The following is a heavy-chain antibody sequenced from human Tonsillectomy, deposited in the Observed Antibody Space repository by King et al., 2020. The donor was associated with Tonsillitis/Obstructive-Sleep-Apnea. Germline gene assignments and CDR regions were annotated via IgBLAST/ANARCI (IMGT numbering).Heavy chain of an antibody. CDR3: AVGYCTSTSCFGLDY. CDR1: GFTFSSYG. J-gene: IGHJ4*01. D-gene: IGHD2-2*01. Sequence: VQLVESGGGVVQPGGSLRLSCAASGFTFSSYGMHGVRQAPGKGLEGVAVIWYDGSNKYHADSVKGRFTISRDSSKNTLYLQMNSLRAEDTAVYYCAVGYCTSTSCFGLDYWGHGTLVTVSS. V-gene: IGHV3-33*01. CDR2: IWYDGSNK.